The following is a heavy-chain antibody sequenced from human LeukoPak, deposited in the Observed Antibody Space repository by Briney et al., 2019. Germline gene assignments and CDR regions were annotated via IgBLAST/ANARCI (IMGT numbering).Heavy chain of an antibody. J-gene: IGHJ4*02. V-gene: IGHV3-33*08. D-gene: IGHD1-26*01. CDR3: ARDQGGATGYFDY. CDR2: IWYDGSNK. CDR1: GFTFSSYG. Sequence: GGSLRLSCAASGFTFSSYGMHWVRQAPGKGLEWVAVIWYDGSNKYYADSVKGRFTISRDNSKNTLYLQMNSLRAEDTAVYYCARDQGGATGYFDYWGQGTLVTVSS.